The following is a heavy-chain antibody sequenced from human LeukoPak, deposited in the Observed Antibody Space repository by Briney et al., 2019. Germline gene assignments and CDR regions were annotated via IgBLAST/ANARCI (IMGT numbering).Heavy chain of an antibody. D-gene: IGHD5-24*01. V-gene: IGHV4-34*01. CDR1: AASFSDYY. CDR2: INHSGLT. CDR3: ARRLQSASQNMDV. Sequence: SETLSLTCVVYAASFSDYYWSWIRQPPGKGLEWIGEINHSGLTNYNPSLKSRVSISVDTSKNQFSLKLSSVTAADTAVYYCARRLQSASQNMDVWGKGTTVTVSS. J-gene: IGHJ6*03.